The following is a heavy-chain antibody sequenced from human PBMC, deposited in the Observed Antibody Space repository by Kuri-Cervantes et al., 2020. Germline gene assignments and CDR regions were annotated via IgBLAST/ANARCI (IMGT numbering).Heavy chain of an antibody. CDR1: GGSISSYY. D-gene: IGHD3-22*01. J-gene: IGHJ6*02. CDR2: IYYSGST. V-gene: IGHV4-59*01. Sequence: ESLKISCTVSGGSISSYYWSWIRQPPGKGLEWIGYIYYSGSTNYNPSLKSRVTVSVDTSKNQFSLKLSSVTAADTAVYYCARDRQYYYDSSGYYQYYGMDVWGQGTTVTVSS. CDR3: ARDRQYYYDSSGYYQYYGMDV.